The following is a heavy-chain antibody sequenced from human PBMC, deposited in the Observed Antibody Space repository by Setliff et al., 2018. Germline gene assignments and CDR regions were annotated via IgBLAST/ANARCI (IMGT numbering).Heavy chain of an antibody. D-gene: IGHD3-3*01. J-gene: IGHJ3*02. CDR3: AISTIFGVVSPTPDAFDI. Sequence: ASVKVSCKASGYTFTSYAISWVRQAPGQGLEWMGWIIPIFGTANYAQKFQGRVTITADKSTSTAYMELSSLRSEDTAVYYCAISTIFGVVSPTPDAFDIWGQGTMVTVSS. CDR2: IIPIFGTA. V-gene: IGHV1-69*06. CDR1: GYTFTSYA.